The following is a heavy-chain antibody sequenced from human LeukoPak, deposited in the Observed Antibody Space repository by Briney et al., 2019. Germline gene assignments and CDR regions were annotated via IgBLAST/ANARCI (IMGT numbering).Heavy chain of an antibody. CDR1: GFTFSSYA. J-gene: IGHJ4*02. D-gene: IGHD3-10*01. CDR2: ISSSSSYI. Sequence: GGSLRLSCAASGFTFSSYAMSWVRQAPGKGLEWVSSISSSSSYIYYADSVKGRFTISRDNAKNSLYLQMNSLRAEDTAVYYCARDWSGDLLDYWGQGTLVTVSS. V-gene: IGHV3-21*01. CDR3: ARDWSGDLLDY.